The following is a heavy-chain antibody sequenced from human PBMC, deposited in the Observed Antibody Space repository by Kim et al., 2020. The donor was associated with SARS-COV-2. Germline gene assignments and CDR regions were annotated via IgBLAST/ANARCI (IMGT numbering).Heavy chain of an antibody. J-gene: IGHJ6*02. CDR3: AREYYDILTGYYRHKNYYYYGMDV. D-gene: IGHD3-9*01. V-gene: IGHV1-69*13. Sequence: SVKVSCKASGGTFSSYAICWVRQAPGQGLEWMGGIIPIFGTANYAQKFQGRVTITADESTSTAYMELSSLRSEDTAVYYCAREYYDILTGYYRHKNYYYYGMDVWGQGTTVTVSS. CDR1: GGTFSSYA. CDR2: IIPIFGTA.